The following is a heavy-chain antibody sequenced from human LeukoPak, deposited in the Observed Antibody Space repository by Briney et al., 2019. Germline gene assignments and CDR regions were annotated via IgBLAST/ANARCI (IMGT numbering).Heavy chain of an antibody. J-gene: IGHJ6*03. CDR2: IYYSGST. CDR3: ASTLYYDFWSGYQNYYYYYMDV. CDR1: GGSISSYY. Sequence: SETLYLTCTVSGGSISSYYWSWIRQPPGKGLEWIGYIYYSGSTNYNPSLKSRVTISVDTSKNQFSLKLSSVTAADTAVYYCASTLYYDFWSGYQNYYYYYMDVWGKGTTVTVSS. D-gene: IGHD3-3*01. V-gene: IGHV4-59*01.